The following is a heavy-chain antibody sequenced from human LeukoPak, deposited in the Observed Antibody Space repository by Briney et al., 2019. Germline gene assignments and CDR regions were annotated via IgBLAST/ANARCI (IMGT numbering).Heavy chain of an antibody. J-gene: IGHJ4*02. CDR1: GFTFSNYA. CDR2: ITGSGGST. D-gene: IGHD1-26*01. V-gene: IGHV3-23*01. CDR3: AKGKGTGSYYYFDY. Sequence: GGSLRLSCAASGFTFSNYAMSWVRQAPGKGLEWVSVITGSGGSTYYADSVKGRFTISRDNSKNTLYLQMNSLTAEDTAVYHCAKGKGTGSYYYFDYWGQGTLVIVSS.